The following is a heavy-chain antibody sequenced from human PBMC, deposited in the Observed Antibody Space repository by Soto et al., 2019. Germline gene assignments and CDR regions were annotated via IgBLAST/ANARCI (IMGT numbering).Heavy chain of an antibody. CDR1: GFSLSTSGVG. CDR2: IYWDDDK. CDR3: AHKSKCQLQGALDI. Sequence: QITLKESGPTLVKPTQTLTLTCTFSGFSLSTSGVGVGWIRQPPGKALEWLALIYWDDDKRYSPSLKSRLTITKDTSKNQVVLTMTNMDPVDTATYYCAHKSKCQLQGALDIWGQGTMVTVSS. J-gene: IGHJ3*02. V-gene: IGHV2-5*02. D-gene: IGHD2-2*01.